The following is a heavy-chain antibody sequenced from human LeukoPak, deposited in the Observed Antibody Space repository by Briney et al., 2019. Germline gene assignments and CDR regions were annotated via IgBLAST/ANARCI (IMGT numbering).Heavy chain of an antibody. CDR1: GFSFSNYW. CDR2: IKQDGSEK. CDR3: VRDLAGPPQEAFDI. V-gene: IGHV3-7*01. Sequence: GGSLRLSCAASGFSFSNYWMSLVRQAPGKGLEWVANIKQDGSEKYYVDSVKGRFTISRDNAQNSLYLQMNSLRAEDTAVYYCVRDLAGPPQEAFDIWGQGTVVTVSS. J-gene: IGHJ3*02.